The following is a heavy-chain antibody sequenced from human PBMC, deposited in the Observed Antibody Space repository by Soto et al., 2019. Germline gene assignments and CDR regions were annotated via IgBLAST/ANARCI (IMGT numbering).Heavy chain of an antibody. CDR2: ISHDGSKK. V-gene: IGHV3-30*18. CDR1: GFTFSNYG. Sequence: QVQLVESGGGVVQPGRSLRLSCAASGFTFSNYGKHWVRQAPGKGLEWVAVISHDGSKKYYADSVKGRFTISRDNSKNTLYLQMNSLRPEDTAVYYCAKDRRFLEWSIGGIDVWGQVTTVTVSS. CDR3: AKDRRFLEWSIGGIDV. J-gene: IGHJ6*02. D-gene: IGHD3-3*01.